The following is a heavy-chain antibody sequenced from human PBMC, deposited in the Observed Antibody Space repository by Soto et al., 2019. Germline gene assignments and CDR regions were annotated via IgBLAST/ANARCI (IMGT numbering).Heavy chain of an antibody. CDR1: GGTFSSYA. CDR3: AREKRGYSGYDFPYYYYGMDV. J-gene: IGHJ6*02. CDR2: IIPIFGTA. V-gene: IGHV1-69*13. D-gene: IGHD5-12*01. Sequence: GASVKVSCKASGGTFSSYAISWVRQAPGQGLEWMGGIIPIFGTANYAQKFQGRVTITADESTSTAYMELSSLRSEDTAVYYCAREKRGYSGYDFPYYYYGMDVWGQGTTVTVS.